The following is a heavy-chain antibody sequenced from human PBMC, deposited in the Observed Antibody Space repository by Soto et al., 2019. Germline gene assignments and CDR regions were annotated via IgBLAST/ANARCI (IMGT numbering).Heavy chain of an antibody. J-gene: IGHJ6*02. CDR1: GYSFISYW. CDR3: PSSVLQTSWSGELPYRFAGMDV. Sequence: GESLKISCKGSGYSFISYWIGWVRQMPGKGLEWMGIIYPGDSDTRYSPSFQGQVTISADKSISTAYLQWSSLKASDTAMYYCPSSVLQTSWSGELPYRFAGMDVWGQQNTVTVSS. CDR2: IYPGDSDT. D-gene: IGHD3-10*01. V-gene: IGHV5-51*01.